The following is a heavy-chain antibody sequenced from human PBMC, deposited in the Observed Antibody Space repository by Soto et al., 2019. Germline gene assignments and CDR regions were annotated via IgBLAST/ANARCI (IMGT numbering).Heavy chain of an antibody. CDR1: GFTFSSYW. Sequence: GXLRLYCAPSGFTFSSYWMSWVRQAPGKGLEWVANIKQDGSEKYYVDSVKGRFTISRDNAKNSLYLQMNSLRAEDTAVYYCARGLLAARPTYWGQGTLVTVSS. D-gene: IGHD6-6*01. CDR3: ARGLLAARPTY. J-gene: IGHJ4*02. V-gene: IGHV3-7*03. CDR2: IKQDGSEK.